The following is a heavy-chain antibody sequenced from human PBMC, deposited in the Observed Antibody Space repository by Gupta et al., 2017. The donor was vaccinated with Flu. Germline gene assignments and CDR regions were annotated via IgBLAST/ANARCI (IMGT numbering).Heavy chain of an antibody. CDR1: GVTFSTYA. CDR3: ARKGGGHCSGGSCYSFDF. J-gene: IGHJ4*02. D-gene: IGHD2-15*01. CDR2: IIPGFGPT. V-gene: IGHV1-69*01. Sequence: QVQLVQSGAEVKKPGSLVKVSCKASGVTFSTYAINWVRQAPGQGLEWMGGIIPGFGPTNYAQKFQGRVTITADESTSKAYMEISSLRSEDTAVYYCARKGGGHCSGGSCYSFDFWGQGTLVTVSS.